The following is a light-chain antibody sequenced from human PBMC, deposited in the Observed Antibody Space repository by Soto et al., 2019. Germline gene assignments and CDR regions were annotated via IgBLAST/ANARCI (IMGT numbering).Light chain of an antibody. V-gene: IGKV3-15*01. CDR2: GAS. J-gene: IGKJ4*01. Sequence: EIVMTQSPATLSLSPGERATLSCRASQSISSNLAWYQQKPGQAPRLLIYGASTRAPDIPARFSGSGSGTEFTLTIRSLQSADFAVYYCQHYNNWPPLTFGGGTKVDIK. CDR1: QSISSN. CDR3: QHYNNWPPLT.